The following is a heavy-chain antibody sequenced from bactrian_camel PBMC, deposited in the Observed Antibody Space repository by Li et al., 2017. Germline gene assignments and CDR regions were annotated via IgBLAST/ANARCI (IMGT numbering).Heavy chain of an antibody. Sequence: HVQLVESGGGSVQAGGSLRLACAASGYTYNRNCMAWFRQAPGKEREGVARIATGSGNTYYADSVKGRFTISRDSAKNTVYLQMNSLNPEDTAVYYCAKSGYTNWGQGTQVTVS. D-gene: IGHD2*01. CDR1: GYTYNRNC. J-gene: IGHJ4*01. CDR2: IATGSGNT. CDR3: AKSGYTN. V-gene: IGHV3S1*01.